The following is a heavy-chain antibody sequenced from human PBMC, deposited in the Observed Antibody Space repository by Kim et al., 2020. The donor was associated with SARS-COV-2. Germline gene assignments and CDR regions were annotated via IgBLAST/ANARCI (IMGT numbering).Heavy chain of an antibody. D-gene: IGHD4-17*01. V-gene: IGHV4-39*01. J-gene: IGHJ1*01. CDR2: IYYSGST. CDR1: GGSISSSSYY. Sequence: SETLSLTCTVSGGSISSSSYYWGWIRQPPGKGLEWIGSIYYSGSTYYNPSLKSRVTISVDTSKNQFSLKLSSVTAADTAVYYCARQRAGPPRYGDYARLSYFQHWGQGTLVTVSS. CDR3: ARQRAGPPRYGDYARLSYFQH.